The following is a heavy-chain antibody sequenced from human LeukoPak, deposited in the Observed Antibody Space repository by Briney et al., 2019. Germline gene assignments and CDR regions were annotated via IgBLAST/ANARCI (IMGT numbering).Heavy chain of an antibody. D-gene: IGHD1-26*01. CDR3: ARDLSSTPNWELDY. V-gene: IGHV1-2*06. J-gene: IGHJ4*02. Sequence: ASVKVPCKASGYTFIHYFIHWVRQAPGQGLEWMGRINSDSGGTEYAQRFQGRVTMTRDTSITTVYMELHSLTFDDAAVYYCARDLSSTPNWELDYWGQGALVTVSS. CDR2: INSDSGGT. CDR1: GYTFIHYF.